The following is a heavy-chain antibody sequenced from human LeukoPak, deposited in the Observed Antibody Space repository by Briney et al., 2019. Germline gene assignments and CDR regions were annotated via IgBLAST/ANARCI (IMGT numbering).Heavy chain of an antibody. V-gene: IGHV4-31*03. CDR2: IYYSGST. Sequence: SETLSLTCTVSGGSISSGGYYWSWIRQHPGKGLEWIGYIYYSGSTYYNPSLKSRVTISVDTSKNQFSLKLSSVTAADRAVYYCARHPPRGDLDWFPPPLDYWTQVTLVTVFS. D-gene: IGHD3-9*01. CDR3: ARHPPRGDLDWFPPPLDY. CDR1: GGSISSGGYY. J-gene: IGHJ4*02.